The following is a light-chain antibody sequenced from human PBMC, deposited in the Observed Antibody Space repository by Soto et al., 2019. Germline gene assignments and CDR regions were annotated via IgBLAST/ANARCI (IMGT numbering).Light chain of an antibody. V-gene: IGKV3-15*01. CDR1: QSISGT. Sequence: EIVMTQYPATLSVSPGGRSTLSCRASQSISGTLAWYQQKPGQAPRLLIYDASTMATGFPARFSGSGSGTEFTLTISSLQSEDFAVYYCQQYNNWPLTFGGGTKVDIK. CDR3: QQYNNWPLT. J-gene: IGKJ4*01. CDR2: DAS.